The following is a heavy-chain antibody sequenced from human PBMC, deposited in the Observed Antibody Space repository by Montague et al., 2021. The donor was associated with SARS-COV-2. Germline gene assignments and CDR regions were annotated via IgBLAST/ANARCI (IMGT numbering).Heavy chain of an antibody. CDR2: IYSGGTT. Sequence: SLRLSCAASGFTVSSNYMTWVRQAPGRGLEWVSVIYSGGTTSYADSVTGRFTISRNNSKNTLNLQMSSLRAEDTAVYYCARGSGWFLEEHYFDYWGQGTLVTVSS. CDR3: ARGSGWFLEEHYFDY. D-gene: IGHD6-19*01. V-gene: IGHV3-53*01. J-gene: IGHJ4*02. CDR1: GFTVSSNY.